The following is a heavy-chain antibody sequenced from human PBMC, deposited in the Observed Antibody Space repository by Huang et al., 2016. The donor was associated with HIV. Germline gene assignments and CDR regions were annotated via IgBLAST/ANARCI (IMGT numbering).Heavy chain of an antibody. CDR2: ISSSSSTI. CDR3: ARDSDYYDSSGYYYAYNWFDP. Sequence: EVQLVESGGGLVQPGGSLRLSCAASGFTFSSYSMNWVRQAPGKGLEWVSYISSSSSTIYYADSGKGRFTISRDNAKNSLYLQMNSLRDEDTAVYYCARDSDYYDSSGYYYAYNWFDPWGQGTLVTVSS. V-gene: IGHV3-48*02. J-gene: IGHJ5*02. D-gene: IGHD3-22*01. CDR1: GFTFSSYS.